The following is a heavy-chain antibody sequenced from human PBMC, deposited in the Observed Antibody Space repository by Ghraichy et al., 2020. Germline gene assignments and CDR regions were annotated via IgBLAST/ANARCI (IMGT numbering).Heavy chain of an antibody. V-gene: IGHV3-21*06. J-gene: IGHJ5*02. CDR1: GFSFTAYG. CDR3: ARDIEMASIGGWLDP. D-gene: IGHD5-24*01. Sequence: LSLTCAASGFSFTAYGMNWVRQAPGKGLEWVSSISGNGRYIYYANSVKGRFTISRDNARNSLYLQMNSLRAEDTALYYCARDIEMASIGGWLDPWGQGTLVTVSS. CDR2: ISGNGRYI.